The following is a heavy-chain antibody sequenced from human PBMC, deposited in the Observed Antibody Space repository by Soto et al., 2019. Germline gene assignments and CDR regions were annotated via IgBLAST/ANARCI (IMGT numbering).Heavy chain of an antibody. CDR1: GFTFSSFG. CDR2: ISYDGSNQ. J-gene: IGHJ4*02. Sequence: GGSLRLSCAASGFTFSSFGMHWVRQAPGKGLEWVAVISYDGSNQYYADSVKGRFTISRDNSKNTLFLQMNSLRAEDTAVYYCAKDRGMATIQGGQGYWGQGTLVTVSS. CDR3: AKDRGMATIQGGQGY. V-gene: IGHV3-30*18. D-gene: IGHD5-12*01.